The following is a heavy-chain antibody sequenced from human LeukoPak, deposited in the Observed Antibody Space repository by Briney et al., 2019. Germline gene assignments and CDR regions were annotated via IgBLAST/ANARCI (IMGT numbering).Heavy chain of an antibody. D-gene: IGHD2-15*01. CDR3: AIGYCRGGSCYDEPGEAFDI. V-gene: IGHV1-46*01. CDR2: IYPSGGST. Sequence: AASEKVSCKASGYTFPSYCIYWVRQAPAPGPEWMGIIYPSGGSTTYAQKSQGRVTITRDMSTSTLYMELRSLRTDDAAVYYCAIGYCRGGSCYDEPGEAFDIWGQGTMVAVSS. CDR1: GYTFPSYC. J-gene: IGHJ3*02.